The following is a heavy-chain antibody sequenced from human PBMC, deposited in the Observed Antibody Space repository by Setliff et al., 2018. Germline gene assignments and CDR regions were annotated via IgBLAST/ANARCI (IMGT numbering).Heavy chain of an antibody. Sequence: PGGSLRLSCAASGFTFSADSMTWVRQAPGKGLEWISSISTTGSAIYYADSVKGRFTLSRDNAKNSLYLQMNRLRAEDTALYYCARVGAYHYDSRGYYLFAYWGQGTLVSVSSGESSHSLSHCYSERCCFIFGELLTIPPNWFDPWGQGTLVTVSS. J-gene: IGHJ5*02. CDR1: GFTFSADS. D-gene: IGHD3-22*01. CDR3: ARVGAYHYDSRGYYLFAYWGQGTLVSVSSGESSHSLSHCYSERCCFIFGELLTIPPNWFDP. V-gene: IGHV3-48*04. CDR2: ISTTGSAI.